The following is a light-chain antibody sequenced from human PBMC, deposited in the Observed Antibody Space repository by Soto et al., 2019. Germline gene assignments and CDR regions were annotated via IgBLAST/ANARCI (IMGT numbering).Light chain of an antibody. J-gene: IGKJ5*01. CDR3: QQLYRYPIT. CDR2: AAS. Sequence: EIQMTQSPSSLSASVGDRVTITCRASQGISSYLNWYQQKPGKAPKLLIYAASSLQSGVPSRFSGGFSGTEFTLTISSLQPEDFATYYCQQLYRYPITFGQGTRLEIK. V-gene: IGKV1-9*01. CDR1: QGISSY.